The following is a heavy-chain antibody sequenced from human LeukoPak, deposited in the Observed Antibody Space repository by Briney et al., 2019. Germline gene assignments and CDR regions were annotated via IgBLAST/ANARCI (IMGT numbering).Heavy chain of an antibody. CDR3: LVILTEPTSTSPDGLDI. CDR2: IDSDDGST. Sequence: GGSLRLSCAASGFTFSRDWMHWVRQVPGKGLVWVSRIDSDDGSTSYADSVRGRFTISRDNAKKTLYLQMNSLRVEDTAVYYCLVILTEPTSTSPDGLDIWGQGTMVTVSS. CDR1: GFTFSRDW. V-gene: IGHV3-74*01. J-gene: IGHJ3*02. D-gene: IGHD2-15*01.